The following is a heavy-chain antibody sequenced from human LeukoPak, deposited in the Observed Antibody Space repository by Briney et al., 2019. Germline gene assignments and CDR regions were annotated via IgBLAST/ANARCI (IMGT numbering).Heavy chain of an antibody. J-gene: IGHJ4*02. CDR2: INAGNGNT. CDR1: GYTFTNYP. CDR3: TRNLAVAPHAYYFDY. V-gene: IGHV1-3*03. Sequence: ASVKVSCKASGYTFTNYPMHWVRQAPGQRLERMGWINAGNGNTRYSQEFQGRVTITRDTSARTVYMELSSLRSEDMAVYYCTRNLAVAPHAYYFDYWGQGTLVTVSS. D-gene: IGHD6-19*01.